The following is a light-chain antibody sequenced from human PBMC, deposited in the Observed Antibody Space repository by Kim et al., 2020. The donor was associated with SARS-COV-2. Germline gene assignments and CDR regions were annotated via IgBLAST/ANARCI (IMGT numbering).Light chain of an antibody. Sequence: DIQMTQSPSSLSASVGDRVTITCRASQSISKYLNWYRQKPGKAPELLIYDTSTLQTGVPSRFSGSGSGTEFTLTISSLQPEDFATYHCQQSYTTRLTFGGGTKVDIK. CDR1: QSISKY. CDR3: QQSYTTRLT. J-gene: IGKJ4*01. V-gene: IGKV1-39*01. CDR2: DTS.